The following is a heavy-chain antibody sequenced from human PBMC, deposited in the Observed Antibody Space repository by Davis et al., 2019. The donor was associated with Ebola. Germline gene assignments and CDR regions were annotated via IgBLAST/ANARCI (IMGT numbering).Heavy chain of an antibody. J-gene: IGHJ4*02. V-gene: IGHV3-9*01. CDR2: ITWNSGDI. CDR3: AKEVSSGWSFDY. D-gene: IGHD6-19*01. CDR1: GFTFDDYA. Sequence: SLKISCAASGFTFDDYAMHWVRQPPGKGLEWVSGITWNSGDIGYADSLKGRFTISGDNAKNSLYLQMNSLRAEDTALYYCAKEVSSGWSFDYWGQGTLVTVSS.